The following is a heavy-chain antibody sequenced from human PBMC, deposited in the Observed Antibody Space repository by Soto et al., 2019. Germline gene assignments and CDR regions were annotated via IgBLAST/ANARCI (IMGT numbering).Heavy chain of an antibody. J-gene: IGHJ4*02. D-gene: IGHD6-19*01. CDR2: IYSGGST. CDR1: GFTVSSNY. CDR3: ASTIGYSSGWHTTRNLYFDY. Sequence: PGGSLRLSCAASGFTVSSNYMSWVRQAPGKGLEWVSVIYSGGSTYYADSVKGRFTISRDNSKNTLYLQMNSLRAEDTAVYYCASTIGYSSGWHTTRNLYFDYWGQGTLVTVSS. V-gene: IGHV3-53*01.